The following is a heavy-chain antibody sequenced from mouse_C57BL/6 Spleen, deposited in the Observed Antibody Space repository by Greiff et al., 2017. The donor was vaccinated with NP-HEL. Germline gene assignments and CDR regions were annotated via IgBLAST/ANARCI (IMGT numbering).Heavy chain of an antibody. CDR2: INPNNGGT. CDR1: GYTFTDYN. J-gene: IGHJ4*01. V-gene: IGHV1-18*01. CDR3: ARGEAIRRGYYAMDY. Sequence: EVQLQQSGPELVKPGASVKIPCKASGYTFTDYNMDWVKQSHGKSLEWIGDINPNNGGTIYNQKFKGKATLTVDKSSSTAYMELRSLTSEDTAVYYCARGEAIRRGYYAMDYWGQGTSVTVSS. D-gene: IGHD2-12*01.